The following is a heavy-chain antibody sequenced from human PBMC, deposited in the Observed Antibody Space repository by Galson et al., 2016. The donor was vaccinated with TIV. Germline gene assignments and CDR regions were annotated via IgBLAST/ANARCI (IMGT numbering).Heavy chain of an antibody. J-gene: IGHJ3*01. CDR3: AHSRSTGTWSPIGEAFDV. Sequence: PALVKPTQTLTLTCSFSGFSLSTSGVGVGWIRQPPGKALDWLALIYWDNDKRYSPSLKTRLTITKDTSKNVVVLTMTNMDPVDTATYYCAHSRSTGTWSPIGEAFDVWGQGTMVTVSS. D-gene: IGHD3-16*02. CDR2: IYWDNDK. V-gene: IGHV2-5*02. CDR1: GFSLSTSGVG.